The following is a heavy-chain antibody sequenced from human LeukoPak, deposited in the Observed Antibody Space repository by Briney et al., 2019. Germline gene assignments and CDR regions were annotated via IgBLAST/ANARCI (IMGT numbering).Heavy chain of an antibody. D-gene: IGHD3-3*01. Sequence: GGSLRLSCAASGFTFDDYGMSWVRQAPGKGLEWVSGINWNGGSTGYADSVKGRFTISRDNAKNSLYLQMNSLRAEDTALYYCASTQTDYDFWSGPGWGFDYWGQGTLVTVSS. CDR1: GFTFDDYG. CDR3: ASTQTDYDFWSGPGWGFDY. CDR2: INWNGGST. V-gene: IGHV3-20*04. J-gene: IGHJ4*02.